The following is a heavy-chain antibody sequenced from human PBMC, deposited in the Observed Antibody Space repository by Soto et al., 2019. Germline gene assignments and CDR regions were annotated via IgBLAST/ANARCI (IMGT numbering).Heavy chain of an antibody. CDR3: ARGLGYCSSTSCYQGDYYYYGMDV. J-gene: IGHJ6*02. D-gene: IGHD2-2*01. CDR1: GGTFSSYA. CDR2: IIPIFGTA. Sequence: SVKVSCKASGGTFSSYAISWVRQAPGQGLEWMGGIIPIFGTANYAQKFQGRVTITADESTSTAYMELSSLRSEDTAVYYCARGLGYCSSTSCYQGDYYYYGMDVWGHGTTMTVYS. V-gene: IGHV1-69*13.